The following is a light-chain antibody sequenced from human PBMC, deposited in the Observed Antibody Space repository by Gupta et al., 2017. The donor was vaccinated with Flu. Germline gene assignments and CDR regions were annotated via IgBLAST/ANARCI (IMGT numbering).Light chain of an antibody. J-gene: IGKJ1*01. Sequence: AIRITQSPSSFSASTGDRVTIPCRASQGISSYLDWYQLKPGKAPKRLIYAASPLQSGVPSRFSGSGSGTDFTLSISCLQSDDFATYYCKQDDSYPRTFGQGTKVEIK. CDR1: QGISSY. V-gene: IGKV1-8*01. CDR2: AAS. CDR3: KQDDSYPRT.